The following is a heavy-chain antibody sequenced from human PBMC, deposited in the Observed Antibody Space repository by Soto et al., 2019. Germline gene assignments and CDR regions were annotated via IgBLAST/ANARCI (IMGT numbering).Heavy chain of an antibody. J-gene: IGHJ6*02. D-gene: IGHD3-3*01. CDR1: GGTFSSYA. Sequence: QVQLVQSGAEVKKPGSSVKVSCKASGGTFSSYAISWVRQAPGQGLEWMGGIIPIFGTANYAQKFQGRVTITADEATRTAYMELSSLRSEDTAVYYCARDTTRYYDFWSGYYPPYYGMDVWGQGTTVTVSS. CDR2: IIPIFGTA. CDR3: ARDTTRYYDFWSGYYPPYYGMDV. V-gene: IGHV1-69*01.